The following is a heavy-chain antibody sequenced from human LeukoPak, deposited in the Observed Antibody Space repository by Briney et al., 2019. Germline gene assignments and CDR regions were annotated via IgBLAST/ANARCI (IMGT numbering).Heavy chain of an antibody. CDR3: AKAFRYCSGGSCYGAGNDPFDI. CDR1: GFTFDDYA. V-gene: IGHV3-9*01. D-gene: IGHD2-15*01. CDR2: ISWNSGSI. J-gene: IGHJ3*02. Sequence: GGSLRLSCAASGFTFDDYAMHWVRQAPGKGLEWVSGISWNSGSIGYADSVKGRFTISRDNAKNSLYLQMNSLRAEDTAFYYCAKAFRYCSGGSCYGAGNDPFDIWGQGTMVTVSS.